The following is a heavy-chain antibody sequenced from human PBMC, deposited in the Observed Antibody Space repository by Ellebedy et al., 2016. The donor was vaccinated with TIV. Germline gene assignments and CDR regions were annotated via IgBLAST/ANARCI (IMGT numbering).Heavy chain of an antibody. D-gene: IGHD2-2*01. CDR1: GFTFSDYY. V-gene: IGHV3-11*01. J-gene: IGHJ5*02. Sequence: GESLKISCAASGFTFSDYYMSWIRQAPGKGLEWVSYISSSGSTIYYADSVKGRFTISRDNAKNSLYLQMNSLRAEDTAVYYCARGEYQLLSGWFDPWGQGTLVTVSS. CDR2: ISSSGSTI. CDR3: ARGEYQLLSGWFDP.